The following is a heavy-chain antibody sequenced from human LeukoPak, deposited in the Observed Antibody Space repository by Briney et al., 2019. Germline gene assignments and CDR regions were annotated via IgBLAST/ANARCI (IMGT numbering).Heavy chain of an antibody. CDR1: GLSISSYY. CDR2: VYYSGST. CDR3: ARGHPWQHLPESAFDY. V-gene: IGHV4-59*01. J-gene: IGHJ4*02. Sequence: PSESLSLTCTVSGLSISSYYWSWIRQPPGKGLEWIGYVYYSGSTNYKSSLKSRVSISVDTSKNQFSLKLSSVTAADTALYYCARGHPWQHLPESAFDYWGQGTLVTVSS.